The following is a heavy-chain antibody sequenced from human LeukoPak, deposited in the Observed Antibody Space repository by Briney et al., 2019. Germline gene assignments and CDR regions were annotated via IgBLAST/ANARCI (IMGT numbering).Heavy chain of an antibody. CDR3: ARGHPYSSGWFGYFDY. V-gene: IGHV1-69*06. J-gene: IGHJ4*02. CDR2: IIPIFGTA. CDR1: GGTFSSYA. D-gene: IGHD6-19*01. Sequence: SVKVSCKASGGTFSSYAISWVRQAPGQGLEWMGGIIPIFGTAYYAQKFQGRVTITADKSTSTAYMELSSLRSEDTAVYYCARGHPYSSGWFGYFDYWGQGTLVTVSS.